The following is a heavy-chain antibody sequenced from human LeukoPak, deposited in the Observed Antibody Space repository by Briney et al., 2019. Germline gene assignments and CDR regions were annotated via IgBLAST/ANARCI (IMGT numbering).Heavy chain of an antibody. CDR1: GFPFNGYA. J-gene: IGHJ4*02. Sequence: PGGSLRLSCAASGFPFNGYAMHWVRQAPGKGLEYVSAISSNGGSTYYADSVKGRFTISRDNSKNTLYLQMSSLRAEDTAVYYCVREETGGYFDYWGQGTLVTVSS. V-gene: IGHV3-64D*06. CDR2: ISSNGGST. CDR3: VREETGGYFDY. D-gene: IGHD1-14*01.